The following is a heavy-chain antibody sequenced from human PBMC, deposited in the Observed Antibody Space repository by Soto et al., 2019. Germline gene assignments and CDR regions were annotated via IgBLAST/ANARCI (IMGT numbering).Heavy chain of an antibody. V-gene: IGHV3-23*01. CDR2: ISGSGGST. CDR1: GFTFSSYA. J-gene: IGHJ4*02. D-gene: IGHD2-2*01. Sequence: EVQLLESGGGLVQPGGSLRLSCAASGFTFSSYAMSWVRQAPGKGLEWVSAISGSGGSTYYADSVKGRFTISRDNSKNTLYLQMNSLRAEDTAIYYCAKVGSSSSSPSLGFWGQGTLVTVSS. CDR3: AKVGSSSSSPSLGF.